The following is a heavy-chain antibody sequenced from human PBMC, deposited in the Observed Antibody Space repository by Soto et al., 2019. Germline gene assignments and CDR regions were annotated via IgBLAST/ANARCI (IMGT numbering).Heavy chain of an antibody. Sequence: VESLNISCKCSGCSFTSYWIGWVRQMPGKGLAWMVIIYPGDSDTRYSPSFQGKVTISADKSISTAYLQWSSLKASDTAMYYCAILTRGYSGYWVXWGQGTMVTVSX. J-gene: IGHJ4*02. CDR1: GCSFTSYW. D-gene: IGHD5-12*01. CDR2: IYPGDSDT. CDR3: AILTRGYSGYWVX. V-gene: IGHV5-51*01.